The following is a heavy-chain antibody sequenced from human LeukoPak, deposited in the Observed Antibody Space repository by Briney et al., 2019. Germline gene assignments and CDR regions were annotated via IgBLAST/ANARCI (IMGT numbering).Heavy chain of an antibody. CDR1: GLTFSTYS. CDR3: ARAAQPGFDP. D-gene: IGHD1-14*01. CDR2: ISSDSGTI. Sequence: GGSLRLSCGASGLTFSTYSMNWVRQAPGKGLEWVSYISSDSGTIYYADSVKGRFTISRDNAMKSLYLQMNSLRAEDTAVYYCARAAQPGFDPWGQGTLVTVSS. J-gene: IGHJ5*02. V-gene: IGHV3-48*01.